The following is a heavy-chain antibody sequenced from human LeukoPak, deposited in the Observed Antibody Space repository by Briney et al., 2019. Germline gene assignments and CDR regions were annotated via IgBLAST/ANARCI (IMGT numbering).Heavy chain of an antibody. CDR2: IYYSGST. J-gene: IGHJ3*02. V-gene: IGHV4-59*01. CDR3: ARVHFGFAFDI. D-gene: IGHD1-1*01. CDR1: GGSISSYY. Sequence: SETLSLTCAVSGGSISSYYWSWIRQPPGKGLEWIGYIYYSGSTNYNPSLKSRVTISVDTSKNQFSLKLSSVTAADTAVYYCARVHFGFAFDIWGQGTMATVSS.